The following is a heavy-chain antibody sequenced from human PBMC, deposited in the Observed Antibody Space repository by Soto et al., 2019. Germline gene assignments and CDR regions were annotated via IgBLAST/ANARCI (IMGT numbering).Heavy chain of an antibody. CDR3: VGKGTTDDY. CDR1: GASVSSGDYY. J-gene: IGHJ4*02. V-gene: IGHV4-30-4*01. CDR2: IYSSGGS. Sequence: QVQLQESGPGLVKPSQTLSLTCTVSGASVSSGDYYWSCIRQPPGKGLEWIGYIYSSGGSYYNPSLKGRLTILIDTSKNQFALKLNSVTVADTAIYYCVGKGTTDDYWGRGTLVTVSS.